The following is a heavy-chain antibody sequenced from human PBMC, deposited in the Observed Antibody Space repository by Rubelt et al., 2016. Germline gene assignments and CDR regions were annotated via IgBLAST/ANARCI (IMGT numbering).Heavy chain of an antibody. CDR3: ARLPAILKPHWYFDL. CDR2: MDVSGST. J-gene: IGHJ2*01. V-gene: IGHV4-4*09. D-gene: IGHD2-8*01. CDR1: GVSISPYY. Sequence: QVQLQESGPGLVKASETLSLTCNVSGVSISPYYWSWIRQPPGKDLEWLAHMDVSGSTYNPSLNNRVTLSINTSKNQVALRLRSVTAADTAVYFCARLPAILKPHWYFDLWGRGTMVTVSS.